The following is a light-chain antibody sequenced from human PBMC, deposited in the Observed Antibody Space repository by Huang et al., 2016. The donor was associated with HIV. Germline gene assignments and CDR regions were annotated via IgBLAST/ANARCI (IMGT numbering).Light chain of an antibody. J-gene: IGKJ2*01. CDR2: WAS. CDR3: QQHYSSPPT. V-gene: IGKV4-1*01. Sequence: DIVMTQSPDSLAVSLGERATINCKSSQSLLYNSNNKNYLAWYQQKPGQPPNLLIYWASSLKSGVPDRLSGSASETDFTLTISSLQAEDVAVYYCQQHYSSPPTFGQGTKLEIK. CDR1: QSLLYNSNNKNY.